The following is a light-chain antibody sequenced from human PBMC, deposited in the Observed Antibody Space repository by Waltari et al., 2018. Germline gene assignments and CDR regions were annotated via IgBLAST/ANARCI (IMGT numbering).Light chain of an antibody. CDR3: QQRSSWPT. CDR1: QSVSSH. J-gene: IGKJ4*01. Sequence: EIVLTQSPATLSLSPGERATISCRASQSVSSHLAWYQQKLGQAPRLLIYDASNRATGIPARFSGSGSGTDFTLTISSLEVDDFAVYYCQQRSSWPTFGGGTKVEIK. CDR2: DAS. V-gene: IGKV3-11*01.